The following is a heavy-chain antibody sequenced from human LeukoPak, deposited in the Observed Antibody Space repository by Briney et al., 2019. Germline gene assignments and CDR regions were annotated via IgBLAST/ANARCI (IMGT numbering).Heavy chain of an antibody. Sequence: GGSLRLSCVASGFTVSSNYMSWVRQAPGKGLEWVSVIYSGGSTYYADFVKGRFTISRDTSKNTLYLQMNSLRAEDTAVYYCARDRVLWLYGDYGMDVWGQGTTVTVSS. CDR3: ARDRVLWLYGDYGMDV. CDR2: IYSGGST. V-gene: IGHV3-66*01. J-gene: IGHJ6*02. CDR1: GFTVSSNY. D-gene: IGHD3-10*01.